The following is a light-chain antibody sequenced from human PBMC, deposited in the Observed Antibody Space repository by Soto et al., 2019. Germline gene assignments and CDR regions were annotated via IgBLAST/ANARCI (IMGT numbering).Light chain of an antibody. CDR3: QESYSFLWGT. J-gene: IGKJ1*01. CDR1: QTIGSY. Sequence: DIQMTQSPSSLSASVGDRVTITCRASQTIGSYLHWYQQKPGKAPKLLIYAASSLQSGVPSRFSGSGSGTDFTLTISSLQREDFATYYCQESYSFLWGTCGQGTKVDIK. V-gene: IGKV1-39*01. CDR2: AAS.